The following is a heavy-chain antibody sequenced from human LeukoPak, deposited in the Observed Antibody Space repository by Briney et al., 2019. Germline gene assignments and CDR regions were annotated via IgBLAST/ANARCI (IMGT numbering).Heavy chain of an antibody. D-gene: IGHD1-26*01. CDR1: GFSRSTSGMC. Sequence: SGPTLVNPTQPLTLTCTSSGFSRSTSGMCVTWMRQPPVKALEWLARIDWDDDKYYSTSLKTRLTISKDTSKNQVVLIMTNMDPVDTATYYCARIRYSGSYFDYWGQGTLVTVSS. CDR2: IDWDDDK. V-gene: IGHV2-70*11. J-gene: IGHJ4*02. CDR3: ARIRYSGSYFDY.